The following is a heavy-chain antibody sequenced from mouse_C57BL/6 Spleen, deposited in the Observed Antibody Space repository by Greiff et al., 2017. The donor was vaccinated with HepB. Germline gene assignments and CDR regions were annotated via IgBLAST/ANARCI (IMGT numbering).Heavy chain of an antibody. Sequence: EVQVVESGEGLVKPGGSLKLSCAASGFTFSSYAMSWVRQTPEKRLEWVAYISSGGDYIYYADTVKGRFTISRDNARNTLYLQMSSLKSEDTAMYYCTRVSVVATDYFDYWGQGTTLTVSS. V-gene: IGHV5-9-1*02. D-gene: IGHD1-1*01. CDR3: TRVSVVATDYFDY. CDR1: GFTFSSYA. J-gene: IGHJ2*01. CDR2: ISSGGDYI.